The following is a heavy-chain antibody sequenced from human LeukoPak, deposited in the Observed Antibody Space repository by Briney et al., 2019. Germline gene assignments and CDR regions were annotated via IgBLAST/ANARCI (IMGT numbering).Heavy chain of an antibody. Sequence: ASVKVSCKVSGYTLTELSMHWVRQAPGKGLEWKGGFDPEDGETIYAQKFQGRVTMTEDTSTDTAYMELSSLRSEDTAVYYCATDWPVIAVAGTDYWGQGTLVTVSS. V-gene: IGHV1-24*01. CDR1: GYTLTELS. CDR3: ATDWPVIAVAGTDY. D-gene: IGHD6-19*01. J-gene: IGHJ4*02. CDR2: FDPEDGET.